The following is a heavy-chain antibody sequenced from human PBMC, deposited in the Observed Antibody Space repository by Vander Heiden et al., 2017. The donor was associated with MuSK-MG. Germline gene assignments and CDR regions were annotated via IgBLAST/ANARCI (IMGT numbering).Heavy chain of an antibody. CDR1: GFSLSTSGVG. D-gene: IGHD3-16*01. Sequence: QITLKESGPTLVKPTQTLTLTCTFSGFSLSTSGVGVGWIRQPPGKALEWLALIYWDDDKRYSPSLKTRLAITKDTSKNQVVLTLTNMDPVDTATYYCAHSPYDRGGHPLPFDYWGQGTLVTVSS. V-gene: IGHV2-5*02. CDR3: AHSPYDRGGHPLPFDY. J-gene: IGHJ4*02. CDR2: IYWDDDK.